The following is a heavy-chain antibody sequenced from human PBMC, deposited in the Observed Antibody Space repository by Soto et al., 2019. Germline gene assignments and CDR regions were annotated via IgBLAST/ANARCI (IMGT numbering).Heavy chain of an antibody. V-gene: IGHV1-2*04. D-gene: IGHD6-13*01. Sequence: GASVKVSCKASGYTFTGYYMHWVRQAPGQGLERMGWINPNSGGTNYAQKFQGWVTMTRDTSISTAYMELSRLRSDDTAVYYCAREGQKSSWYGGGYYYYYMDVWGKGTTVTVSS. CDR1: GYTFTGYY. CDR2: INPNSGGT. J-gene: IGHJ6*03. CDR3: AREGQKSSWYGGGYYYYYMDV.